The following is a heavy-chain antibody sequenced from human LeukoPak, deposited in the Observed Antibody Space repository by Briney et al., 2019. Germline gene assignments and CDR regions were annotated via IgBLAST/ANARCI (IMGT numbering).Heavy chain of an antibody. CDR2: ISSSSSYI. J-gene: IGHJ5*02. D-gene: IGHD4-17*01. CDR3: AREMTPDYGDYAGFDP. Sequence: GGSLGLSCPASGLTFSSNSMNWVRKAPGKGLDWASSISSSSSYIYYADSVKGRFTISRDNAKNSLYLQMNSLRAEDTAVYYCAREMTPDYGDYAGFDPWGQGTLVTVSS. CDR1: GLTFSSNS. V-gene: IGHV3-21*01.